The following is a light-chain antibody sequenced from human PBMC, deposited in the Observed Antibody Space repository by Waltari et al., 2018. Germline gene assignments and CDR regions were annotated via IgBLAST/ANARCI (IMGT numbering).Light chain of an antibody. CDR2: AAS. CDR1: QSISSY. J-gene: IGKJ1*01. V-gene: IGKV1-39*01. CDR3: QQSYSTPSRGT. Sequence: DIQMTQSPSSLSASVGDRVTITCRASQSISSYLNWYQQKPGKAPKLLIYAASSLQSGVPSRFSGSGSGTDVTLTISSLQPEDFATYYCQQSYSTPSRGTFGQGTKVEIK.